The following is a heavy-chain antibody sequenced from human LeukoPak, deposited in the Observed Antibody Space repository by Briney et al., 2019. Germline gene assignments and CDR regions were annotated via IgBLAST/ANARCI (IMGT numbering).Heavy chain of an antibody. Sequence: SETLSLTCTVSGASISNNNYYWGWIRQPPGKGLEWIGSIYYSGRTYYNPSLKSRVTISVDRSKNQFSLRLSSVTAADTAVYYCARHGPVYTYGHWNYWGQGTLVTVSS. J-gene: IGHJ4*02. D-gene: IGHD5-18*01. V-gene: IGHV4-39*01. CDR1: GASISNNNYY. CDR3: ARHGPVYTYGHWNY. CDR2: IYYSGRT.